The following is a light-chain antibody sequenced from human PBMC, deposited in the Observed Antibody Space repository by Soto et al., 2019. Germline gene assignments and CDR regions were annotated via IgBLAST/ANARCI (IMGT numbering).Light chain of an antibody. CDR3: QQYNSYSL. V-gene: IGKV1-5*01. CDR2: DAS. CDR1: QSISSW. Sequence: DLQITHSPSTLSASVGDRVTITCRASQSISSWLAWYQQKPGKAPKLLIYDASSLESGVPSRFSGSGSGTEFTLTISSLQPDDFATYYCQQYNSYSLFGQGTKVDIK. J-gene: IGKJ2*01.